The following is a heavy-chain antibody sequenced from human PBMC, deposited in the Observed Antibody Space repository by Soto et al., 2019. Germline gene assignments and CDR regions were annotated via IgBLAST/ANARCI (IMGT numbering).Heavy chain of an antibody. CDR2: ISTYSGDT. V-gene: IGHV1-18*01. CDR1: CYTFFTYD. Sequence: ASVKVSCKASCYTFFTYDISWVRQAPGQGLEWMGWISTYSGDTKYAQKFQGRVTMTTDTSTTTAYLELRSLRYDDTAVYYCTTDPLWFGELFDYWGQGALVTVSS. CDR3: TTDPLWFGELFDY. J-gene: IGHJ4*02. D-gene: IGHD3-10*01.